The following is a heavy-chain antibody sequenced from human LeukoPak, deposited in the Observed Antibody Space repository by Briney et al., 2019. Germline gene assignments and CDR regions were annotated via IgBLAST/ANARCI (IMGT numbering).Heavy chain of an antibody. V-gene: IGHV3-7*01. J-gene: IGHJ6*04. CDR3: ARDDGDV. CDR1: GFTFSNYW. CDR2: INEDGSGK. Sequence: GGSLRLSCVSSGFTFSNYWMKWVRQAPGKGLEWVASINEDGSGKFSVGSVKDRITISRDNTRNSLDLQINSLTVEDTAIDYCARDDGDVWGTGTRSPSPQ.